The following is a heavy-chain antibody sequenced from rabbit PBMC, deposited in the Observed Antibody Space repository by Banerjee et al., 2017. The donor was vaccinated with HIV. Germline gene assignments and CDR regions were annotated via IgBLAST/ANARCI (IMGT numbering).Heavy chain of an antibody. J-gene: IGHJ4*01. CDR2: IYTDGRDDT. V-gene: IGHV1S45*01. D-gene: IGHD6-1*01. Sequence: QEQLKESGGGLVQPEGSLTLTCKASGFDFSSSYWICWVRQAPGKGLEWIAGIYTDGRDDTYYASWAKGRFTISKTSSTTVTLQMTSLTAADTATYFCARGTYGYAGYAPNLWGPGTLVTVS. CDR3: ARGTYGYAGYAPNL. CDR1: GFDFSSSYW.